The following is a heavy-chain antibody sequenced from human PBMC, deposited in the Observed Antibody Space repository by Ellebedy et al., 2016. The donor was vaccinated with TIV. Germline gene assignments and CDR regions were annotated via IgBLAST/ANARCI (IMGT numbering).Heavy chain of an antibody. Sequence: SETLSLTXTVSGGSISSGGYSWSWIRQPPGKGLEWIGYIYHSGSTYYNPSLKSRVTISVDRSKNQFSLKLSSVTAADTAVYYCARVLITIFARGGWFDPWGQGTLVTVSS. D-gene: IGHD3-9*01. J-gene: IGHJ5*02. CDR1: GGSISSGGYS. CDR3: ARVLITIFARGGWFDP. CDR2: IYHSGST. V-gene: IGHV4-30-2*01.